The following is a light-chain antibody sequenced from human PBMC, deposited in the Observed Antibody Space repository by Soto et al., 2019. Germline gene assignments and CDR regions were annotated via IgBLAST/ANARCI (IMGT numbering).Light chain of an antibody. CDR1: QSVDSNY. V-gene: IGKV3-15*01. Sequence: EIVLTQSPGTLSLSPGEEATLSCRASQSVDSNYLAWYQQKPGQAPGLFIYDASTRATGIPARFSGSGSGTEFTLTISSLQSEDFADYYCQQYQNWPLITFGQGTRLEIK. J-gene: IGKJ5*01. CDR3: QQYQNWPLIT. CDR2: DAS.